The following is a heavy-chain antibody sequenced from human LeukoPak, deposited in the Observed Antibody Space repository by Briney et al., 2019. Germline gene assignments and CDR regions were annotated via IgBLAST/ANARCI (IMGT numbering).Heavy chain of an antibody. D-gene: IGHD3-22*01. CDR1: GGSFSGYY. V-gene: IGHV4-34*01. CDR2: INHSGST. Sequence: SETLSLTCAVYGGSFSGYYWSRIRQPPGKGLEWIGEINHSGSTNYNPSLKSRVTISVDKSKNQFSLKLSSVTAADTAVYYCATYYDSSGYKLDYWGQGTLVTVSS. J-gene: IGHJ4*02. CDR3: ATYYDSSGYKLDY.